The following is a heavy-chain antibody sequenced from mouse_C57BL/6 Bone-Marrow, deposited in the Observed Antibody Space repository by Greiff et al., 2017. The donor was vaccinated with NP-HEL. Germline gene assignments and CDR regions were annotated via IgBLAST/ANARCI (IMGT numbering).Heavy chain of an antibody. J-gene: IGHJ2*01. CDR3: ARRETYYYGYYFDY. CDR1: GYTFIEYT. CDR2: FYPGSGSI. V-gene: IGHV1-62-2*01. D-gene: IGHD1-1*01. Sequence: VQLQQSGAELVKPGASVKLSCKASGYTFIEYTIHWVKQRSGQGLEWIGWFYPGSGSIKYNEKFKDKATLTADKSSSTVYMELSRLTSDDSAVSFCARRETYYYGYYFDYWGQGTTLTVSS.